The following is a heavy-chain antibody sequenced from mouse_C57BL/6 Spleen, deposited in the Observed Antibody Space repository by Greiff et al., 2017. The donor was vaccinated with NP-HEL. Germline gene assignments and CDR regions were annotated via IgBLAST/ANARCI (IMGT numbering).Heavy chain of an antibody. Sequence: QVQLQQPGAELVRPGSSVKLSCKASGYTFTSYWMDWVKQRPGQGLEWIGNIYPSDSETHYNQQFKDKATLTVDKSSSTAYMQLSSLTSEDSAVYYCARRAYLEDYYAMDYWGQGTSVTVSS. V-gene: IGHV1-61*01. CDR1: GYTFTSYW. J-gene: IGHJ4*01. D-gene: IGHD2-10*01. CDR2: IYPSDSET. CDR3: ARRAYLEDYYAMDY.